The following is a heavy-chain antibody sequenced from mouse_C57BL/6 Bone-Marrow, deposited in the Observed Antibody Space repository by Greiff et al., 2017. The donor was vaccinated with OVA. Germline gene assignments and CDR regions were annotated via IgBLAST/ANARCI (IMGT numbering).Heavy chain of an antibody. Sequence: QVTLKVSGPGILQPSPTLSLSCSFSGFSLSTFGMGVGWIRQPSGKGLEWLAYIWWDGAKYCNPALKSRLTVSKDTSKNQVFLKIDNVDTADTATYYCARRGRDYGGFAYWGQGTLVTVSA. CDR1: GFSLSTFGMG. CDR3: ARRGRDYGGFAY. V-gene: IGHV8-8*01. CDR2: IWWDGAK. J-gene: IGHJ3*01. D-gene: IGHD2-4*01.